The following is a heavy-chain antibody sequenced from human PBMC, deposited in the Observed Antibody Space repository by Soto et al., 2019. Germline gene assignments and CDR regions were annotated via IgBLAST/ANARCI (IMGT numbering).Heavy chain of an antibody. CDR2: ISAYNGNT. Sequence: ASEKVSCKASGYTFTSYGISLVRQAPGQGLEWMGWISAYNGNTNYAQKLQGRVTMTTDTSTSTAYMELRSLSSVTAADTAVYYCARHGADKIAAFDFWGQGTLVTVSS. V-gene: IGHV1-18*01. J-gene: IGHJ4*02. CDR3: ARHGADKIAAFDF. D-gene: IGHD6-25*01. CDR1: GYTFTSYG.